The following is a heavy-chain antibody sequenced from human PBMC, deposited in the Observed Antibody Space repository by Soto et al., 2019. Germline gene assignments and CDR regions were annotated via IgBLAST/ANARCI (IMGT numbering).Heavy chain of an antibody. J-gene: IGHJ3*02. CDR2: IKSKTDGGTT. CDR3: TTDAIGFFAFDI. CDR1: GFTFSNAW. D-gene: IGHD3-10*01. Sequence: GGSLRLSCAASGFTFSNAWMSWVRQAPGKGLEWVGRIKSKTDGGTTDYAAPVKGRFTISRDDSNNTLYLQMNSLKTEDTAVYYCTTDAIGFFAFDIWGQGTMVTVSS. V-gene: IGHV3-15*01.